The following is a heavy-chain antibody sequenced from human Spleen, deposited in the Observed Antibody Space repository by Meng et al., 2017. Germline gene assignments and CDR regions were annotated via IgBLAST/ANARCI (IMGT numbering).Heavy chain of an antibody. CDR1: GYTFAVYW. Sequence: QVQLMESGPEGKKAGASVKVSCKASGYTFAVYWIQWVRQAPGQGLEWMGRIDPKSDNTHYAQKFQGRVTMTRDTSISTAYMELSGLRSDDTAVYYCARDEDISAAGYLLGDFWGQGTLVTVSS. CDR2: IDPKSDNT. CDR3: ARDEDISAAGYLLGDF. V-gene: IGHV1-2*06. D-gene: IGHD6-13*01. J-gene: IGHJ4*02.